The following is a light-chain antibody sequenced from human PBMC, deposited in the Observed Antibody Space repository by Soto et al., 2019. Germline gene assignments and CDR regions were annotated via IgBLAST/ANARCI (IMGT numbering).Light chain of an antibody. J-gene: IGLJ2*01. CDR3: SSYTSSSLVV. CDR2: DVS. CDR1: SSDVGGYNY. Sequence: QSVLTQPASVSGSPGQSITISCTGTSSDVGGYNYVSWYQQHPGKAPKLMIYDVSNRTSGVSNRFSGSKSGNTASLTISGRQAEDEADYYCSSYTSSSLVVFGGGTKLTVL. V-gene: IGLV2-14*01.